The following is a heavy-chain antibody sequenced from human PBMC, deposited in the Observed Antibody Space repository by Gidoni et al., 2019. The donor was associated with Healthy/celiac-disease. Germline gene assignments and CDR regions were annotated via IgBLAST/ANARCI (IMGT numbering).Heavy chain of an antibody. D-gene: IGHD5-18*01. CDR2: IIPIFGTA. J-gene: IGHJ3*02. V-gene: IGHV1-69*01. Sequence: GLEWMGGIIPIFGTANYAQKFQGRVTITADESTSTAYMELSSLRSEDTAVYYCANPPGRGDTAMVSWADAFDIWGQGTMVTVSS. CDR3: ANPPGRGDTAMVSWADAFDI.